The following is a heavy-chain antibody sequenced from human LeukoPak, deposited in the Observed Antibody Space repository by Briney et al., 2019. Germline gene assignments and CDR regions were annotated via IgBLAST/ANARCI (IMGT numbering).Heavy chain of an antibody. J-gene: IGHJ4*02. CDR2: IKSKTDGVTT. V-gene: IGHV3-15*01. Sequence: GGSLRLXCAASGFTFSNAWMSWVRQAPGKGLEWVGRIKSKTDGVTTDYAAPVKGRFTISRDDSKNTLYLQMNSLKTEDTAVYYCTLGDCTNGVCYSSPFDYWGQGTLVTVSS. D-gene: IGHD2-8*01. CDR3: TLGDCTNGVCYSSPFDY. CDR1: GFTFSNAW.